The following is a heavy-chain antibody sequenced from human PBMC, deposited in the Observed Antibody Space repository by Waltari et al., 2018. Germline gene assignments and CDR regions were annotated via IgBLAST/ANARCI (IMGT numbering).Heavy chain of an antibody. CDR3: VRVRLEES. J-gene: IGHJ5*02. V-gene: IGHV3-7*01. CDR2: IRDDGAEK. CDR1: GFTFGNYL. Sequence: EVQLVESGGGLVQPGGSLRLSCRVSGFTFGNYLRTWVRQAPGKGLEWVASIRDDGAEKYYVGSVKGRFTISRDNAKNSLYLQMNSLRVEDTAIYYCVRVRLEESWGQGALVTVSS. D-gene: IGHD1-1*01.